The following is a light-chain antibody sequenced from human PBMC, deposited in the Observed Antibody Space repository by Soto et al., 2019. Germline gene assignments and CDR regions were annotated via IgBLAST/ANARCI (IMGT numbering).Light chain of an antibody. Sequence: ALQMTQSPSSLSASVGDRVTITCRASQGIRSELGWYQQKPGKAPNLLIYTASTLQSGVPSRFSGSGSGTDFTLTISSLQPEDFATYYCIQDYNYPLTFGGGTKVDIK. CDR2: TAS. CDR3: IQDYNYPLT. V-gene: IGKV1-6*01. J-gene: IGKJ4*01. CDR1: QGIRSE.